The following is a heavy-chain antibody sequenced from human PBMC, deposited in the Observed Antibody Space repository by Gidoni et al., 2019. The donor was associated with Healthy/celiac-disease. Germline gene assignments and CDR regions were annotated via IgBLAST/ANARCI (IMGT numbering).Heavy chain of an antibody. CDR1: GFTFSSYG. D-gene: IGHD3-9*01. Sequence: QVQLVESGGGVVQPGRSLRLYCAASGFTFSSYGMHWVRQAPGKGLEWVAVISYDGSNKYYADSVKGRFTISRDNSKNTLYLQMNSLRAEDTAVYYCAKDHYDIGYYYMDVWGKGTTVTVSS. V-gene: IGHV3-30*18. J-gene: IGHJ6*03. CDR2: ISYDGSNK. CDR3: AKDHYDIGYYYMDV.